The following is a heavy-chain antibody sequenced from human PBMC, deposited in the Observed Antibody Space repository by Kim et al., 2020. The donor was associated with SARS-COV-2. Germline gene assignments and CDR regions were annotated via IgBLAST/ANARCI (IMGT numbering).Heavy chain of an antibody. CDR3: ARDHQWVSTSRYYYGMDV. CDR1: GYTFTGYY. J-gene: IGHJ6*02. Sequence: ASVKVSCKASGYTFTGYYMHWVRQAPGQGLEWMGWINPNSGGTNYAQKFQGRVTMTRDTSISTAYMELSRLRSDDTAVYYCARDHQWVSTSRYYYGMDVWGQGTTVTVSS. D-gene: IGHD2-8*01. CDR2: INPNSGGT. V-gene: IGHV1-2*02.